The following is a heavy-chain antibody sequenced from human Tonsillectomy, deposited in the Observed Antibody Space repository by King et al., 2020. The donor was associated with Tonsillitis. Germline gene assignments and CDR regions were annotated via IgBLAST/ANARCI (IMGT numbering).Heavy chain of an antibody. CDR3: ARDTRVTGERGRYAFDI. CDR2: TYYTSKWYN. D-gene: IGHD2-21*02. CDR1: GDSVSSTSAA. J-gene: IGHJ3*02. V-gene: IGHV6-1*01. Sequence: VQLQQSGPGLVKPSQTLSLTCAISGDSVSSTSAAWNWIRQSPSRGLEWLGRTYYTSKWYNDYAVSVKSRITINPDTSKNQFSLQLNSVTPEDTAVYYCARDTRVTGERGRYAFDIWGQGTMVTVSS.